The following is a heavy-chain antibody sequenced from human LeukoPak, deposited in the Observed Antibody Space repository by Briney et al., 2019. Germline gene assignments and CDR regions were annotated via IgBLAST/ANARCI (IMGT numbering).Heavy chain of an antibody. V-gene: IGHV3-23*01. CDR3: ARATAGDYYDSSGYYPDAFDI. J-gene: IGHJ3*02. D-gene: IGHD3-22*01. Sequence: PGGSLRLSCAASGFTFSSYAMSWVRQAPGKGLEWVSAISGSGGNTYYADSVKGRFTISRDNSKNTLYLQMNSLRAEDTAVYYCARATAGDYYDSSGYYPDAFDIWGQGTMVTVSS. CDR1: GFTFSSYA. CDR2: ISGSGGNT.